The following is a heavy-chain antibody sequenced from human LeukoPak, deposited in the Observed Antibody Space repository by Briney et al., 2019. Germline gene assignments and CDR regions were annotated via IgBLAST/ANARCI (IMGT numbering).Heavy chain of an antibody. V-gene: IGHV3-53*01. Sequence: GGSLRLSCAASGFTVSSNYMSWVRQAPGKGLEWVSVIYSGGSTYYADSVKGRFTISRDNSKNTLYLQMNSLRAEDTAVYYCARERESDTYYYGSGSYCDWGQGTLVTVSS. J-gene: IGHJ4*02. CDR1: GFTVSSNY. CDR2: IYSGGST. D-gene: IGHD3-10*01. CDR3: ARERESDTYYYGSGSYCD.